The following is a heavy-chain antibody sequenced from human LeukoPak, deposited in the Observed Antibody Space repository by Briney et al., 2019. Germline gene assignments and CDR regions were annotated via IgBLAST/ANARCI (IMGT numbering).Heavy chain of an antibody. CDR2: IYYSGNT. CDR1: GDSISSGDYY. Sequence: PSETLSLTCTVSGDSISSGDYYWSWIRQPPGKGLEWIGYIYYSGNTYYNPSLQSRVTISVDTSKNQFSLNLSSVTAADTAAFYCARGHDYFDYWGQGTLVTVSS. V-gene: IGHV4-30-4*08. J-gene: IGHJ4*02. CDR3: ARGHDYFDY.